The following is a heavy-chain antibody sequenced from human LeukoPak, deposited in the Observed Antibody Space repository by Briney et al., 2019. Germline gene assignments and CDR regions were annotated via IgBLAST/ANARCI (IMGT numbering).Heavy chain of an antibody. J-gene: IGHJ5*02. D-gene: IGHD1-26*01. CDR3: AREREDPNWFDP. CDR2: IWYDGSNK. V-gene: IGHV3-33*01. Sequence: PGSFLRLCGAASGFTISSYGMHWVRHAPGKGLEWVSVIWYDGSNKYYADSVKGRITISRDNSKNTLYLQMNSLRAEDTAVYYCAREREDPNWFDPWGQGTLVTVSS. CDR1: GFTISSYG.